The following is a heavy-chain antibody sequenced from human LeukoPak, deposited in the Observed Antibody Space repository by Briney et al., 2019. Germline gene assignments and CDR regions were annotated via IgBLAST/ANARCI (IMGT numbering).Heavy chain of an antibody. CDR3: ARMWGYYYYYYGMDV. D-gene: IGHD2-21*01. CDR2: ISNTGST. Sequence: SETLSLTCAVSGGSISSVPGGSISGYYWSWIRQPPGKGLEWIGYISNTGSTKYNPSLKSRVTISEDTSKNRFSLKLSSVTAADTAVYYCARMWGYYYYYYGMDVWGQGTTVTVSS. CDR1: GGSISSVPGGSISGYY. J-gene: IGHJ6*02. V-gene: IGHV4-61*08.